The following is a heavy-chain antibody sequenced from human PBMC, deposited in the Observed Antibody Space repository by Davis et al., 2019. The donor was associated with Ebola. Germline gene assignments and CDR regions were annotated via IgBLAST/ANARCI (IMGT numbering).Heavy chain of an antibody. D-gene: IGHD6-19*01. V-gene: IGHV3-23*01. Sequence: GESLKISCAASGFTFSSYAMSWVRQAPGKGLEWVSAISGSGGSTYYADSVKGRFIISRDNSKNTLYLQMNSLRAEDTAVYYCAKEVAGFDYWGQGTLVTVSS. CDR2: ISGSGGST. CDR1: GFTFSSYA. J-gene: IGHJ4*02. CDR3: AKEVAGFDY.